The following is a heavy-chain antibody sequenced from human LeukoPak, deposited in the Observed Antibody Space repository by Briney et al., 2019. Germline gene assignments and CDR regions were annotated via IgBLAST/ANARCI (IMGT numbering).Heavy chain of an antibody. D-gene: IGHD2-15*01. J-gene: IGHJ4*02. CDR1: SGSTSSGSYY. Sequence: SETLSLTCAVSSGSTSSGSYYWSWIRQPAGKGLEWIGRIDTSGTTNYNPSLKGRVTIAVDTSKNQFSLELNSVTAADTAVYYCARAGYCSGGSCYSGTVDYWGQGTLVTVFS. V-gene: IGHV4-61*02. CDR2: IDTSGTT. CDR3: ARAGYCSGGSCYSGTVDY.